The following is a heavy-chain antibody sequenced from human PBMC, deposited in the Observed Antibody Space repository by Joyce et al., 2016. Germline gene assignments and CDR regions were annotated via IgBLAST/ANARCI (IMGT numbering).Heavy chain of an antibody. CDR2: ISNAGGTI. CDR3: AKDWTFHDFWSGYLD. V-gene: IGHV3-23*01. CDR1: GFPFSNYA. J-gene: IGHJ1*01. D-gene: IGHD3-3*01. Sequence: EVQLLESGGGLVQPGGSLRLSCAASGFPFSNYAMTWVRQAPGKGLEWVSTISNAGGTIYYADSVKGRFTISRDNSKNTLYLQMNSLRAEDTALYYCAKDWTFHDFWSGYLDWGQGTLVSVSS.